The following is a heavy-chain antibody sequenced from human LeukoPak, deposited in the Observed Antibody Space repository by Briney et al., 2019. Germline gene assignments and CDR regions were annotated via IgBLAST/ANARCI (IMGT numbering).Heavy chain of an antibody. D-gene: IGHD3-22*01. Sequence: SETLSLTCAVYGGSFSGYYWSWIRQPPGKGMEWIGEINHSGSTNYNPSLKSRVTISVDTSKNQFSLKLSSVTAADTAVYYCARGPTYYYDSSGYYDWGQGTLVTVSS. V-gene: IGHV4-34*01. CDR3: ARGPTYYYDSSGYYD. CDR1: GGSFSGYY. J-gene: IGHJ4*02. CDR2: INHSGST.